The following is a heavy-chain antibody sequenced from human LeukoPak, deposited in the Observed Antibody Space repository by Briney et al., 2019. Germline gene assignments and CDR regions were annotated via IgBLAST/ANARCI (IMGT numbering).Heavy chain of an antibody. D-gene: IGHD3-16*01. CDR1: GGSISYYY. J-gene: IGHJ4*02. CDR2: IYNDGYT. Sequence: SETLSLTCTVSGGSISYYYWNWIRQVPGKGLEWIGFIYNDGYTSYNPSLKSRVTISVDTSKNQFSLKLSSVTAADTAVYYCARVGDYALKDWGQGTLVTVSS. V-gene: IGHV4-59*12. CDR3: ARVGDYALKD.